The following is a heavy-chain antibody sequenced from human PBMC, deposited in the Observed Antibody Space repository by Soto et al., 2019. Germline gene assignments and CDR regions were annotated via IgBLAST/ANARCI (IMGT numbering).Heavy chain of an antibody. CDR3: AKDGAYGDYIRVFVYFDY. CDR2: ISGSGGST. J-gene: IGHJ4*02. CDR1: GFTFSSYA. Sequence: EVQLLESGGGLVQPGGSLRLSCAASGFTFSSYAMSWVRQAPGKGLEWVSAISGSGGSTYYVDSVKGRFTISRDNSKNTLYLQMNSLRAEDTAVYYCAKDGAYGDYIRVFVYFDYWGQGTLVTVSS. D-gene: IGHD4-17*01. V-gene: IGHV3-23*01.